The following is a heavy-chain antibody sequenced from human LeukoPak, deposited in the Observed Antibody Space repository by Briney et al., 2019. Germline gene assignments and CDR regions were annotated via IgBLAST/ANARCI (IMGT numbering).Heavy chain of an antibody. J-gene: IGHJ3*02. D-gene: IGHD4-17*01. CDR1: GGTFSSYA. CDR3: ARDVYEGDYVAFDI. CDR2: IIPIFGTA. Sequence: SVKVSCKASGGTFSSYAISWVRQAPGQGFEWMGGIIPIFGTANYAQKFQGRVTITADESTSTAYMELSSLRSEDTAVYYCARDVYEGDYVAFDIWGQGTMVTVSS. V-gene: IGHV1-69*13.